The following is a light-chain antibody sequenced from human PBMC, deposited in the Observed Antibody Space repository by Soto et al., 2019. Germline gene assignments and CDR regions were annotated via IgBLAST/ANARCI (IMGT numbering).Light chain of an antibody. V-gene: IGKV3-11*01. CDR2: DAF. CDR1: QSISSY. J-gene: IGKJ3*01. Sequence: EIVLTQSPATLSLSPGERATLSCRASQSISSYLAWYQQKPGQAPRLLIYDAFNRATGIPARFSGSGSGTDFTLTISVLGPEDFAVYYCQQRGNWPPTFGPGTKVDIK. CDR3: QQRGNWPPT.